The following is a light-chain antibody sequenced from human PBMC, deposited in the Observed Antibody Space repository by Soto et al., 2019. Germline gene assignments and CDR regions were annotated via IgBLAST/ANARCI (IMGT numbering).Light chain of an antibody. Sequence: IVLTQSPGTLSLSPGERATLSCRATQSVSSRYLAWYQQKPGQAPRXLIYGASSRETGIPDRFSGSGAGTECTLTISRLEPEDVAVDYCQQYGSSTHPFGQGTRLEIK. CDR1: QSVSSRY. CDR2: GAS. V-gene: IGKV3-20*01. CDR3: QQYGSSTHP. J-gene: IGKJ5*01.